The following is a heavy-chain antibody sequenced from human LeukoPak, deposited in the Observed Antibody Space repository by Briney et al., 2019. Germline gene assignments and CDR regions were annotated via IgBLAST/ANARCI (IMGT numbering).Heavy chain of an antibody. D-gene: IGHD3-9*01. J-gene: IGHJ4*02. CDR2: IIPILGIA. CDR1: GGTFSSYA. CDR3: AVDILTGYPDY. V-gene: IGHV1-69*04. Sequence: GASVKVSCKASGGTFSSYAISWVRQAPGQGLEWMGRIIPILGIANYAQKFQGRVTITADKSTGTAYMELSSLRSEDTAVYYCAVDILTGYPDYWGQGTLVTVSS.